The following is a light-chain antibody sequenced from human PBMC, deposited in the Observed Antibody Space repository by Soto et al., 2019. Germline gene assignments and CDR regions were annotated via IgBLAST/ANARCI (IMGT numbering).Light chain of an antibody. CDR3: SSYASNNLYV. CDR1: SSDVGRYNY. Sequence: QSALTQPASVSGSPEQSITISCSGTSSDVGRYNYVSWYQQHPGKAPKLLIYEVSNRPSGVSHRFSGSKSGNTASLTISGLQAEDEADYYCSSYASNNLYVFGTGTKVTVL. CDR2: EVS. V-gene: IGLV2-14*01. J-gene: IGLJ1*01.